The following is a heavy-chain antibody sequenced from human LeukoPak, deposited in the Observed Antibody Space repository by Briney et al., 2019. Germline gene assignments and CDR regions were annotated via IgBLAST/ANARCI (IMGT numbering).Heavy chain of an antibody. CDR1: GGSISSGSYY. V-gene: IGHV4-39*07. CDR3: ARGDPMVRGVRNWFDP. D-gene: IGHD3-10*01. Sequence: PSETLSVTCTVSGGSISSGSYYWGWIRQPPGKGLEWIGSIYYSGSTYYNPSLRSRVTISVDTSKNQFSLKLSSVTAADTAVYYCARGDPMVRGVRNWFDPWGQGTLVTVSP. J-gene: IGHJ5*02. CDR2: IYYSGST.